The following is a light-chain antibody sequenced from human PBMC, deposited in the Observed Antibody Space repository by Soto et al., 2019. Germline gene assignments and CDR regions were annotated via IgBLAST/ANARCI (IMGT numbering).Light chain of an antibody. J-gene: IGKJ2*01. CDR2: DVS. Sequence: DIQMTQSPSTLSASVGDRVIITCRASQTVERWMAWYQQKPGKAPKLLISDVSTLERGVPSRFNGSGSATEFTLTISGLQPDDFATYYCQQYKDYVYTFGQGTKVESK. V-gene: IGKV1-5*01. CDR3: QQYKDYVYT. CDR1: QTVERW.